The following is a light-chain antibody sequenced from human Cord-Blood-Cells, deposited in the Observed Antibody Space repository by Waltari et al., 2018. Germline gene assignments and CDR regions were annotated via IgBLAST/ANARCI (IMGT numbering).Light chain of an antibody. CDR1: RSNIGGGYY. V-gene: IGLV1-40*01. Sequence: QSVLTQPPSVSGAPGQRVTISSTGRRSNIGGGYYVHRYHQLPGTAPKLLIYGNSNRPSGVPDRFSGSKSGTSASLAITGLQAEDEADYYCQSYDSSLSGWVFGGGTKLTVL. CDR3: QSYDSSLSGWV. J-gene: IGLJ3*02. CDR2: GNS.